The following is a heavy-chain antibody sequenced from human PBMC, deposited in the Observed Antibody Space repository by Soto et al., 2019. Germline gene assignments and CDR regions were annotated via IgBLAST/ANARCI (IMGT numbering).Heavy chain of an antibody. J-gene: IGHJ6*02. V-gene: IGHV1-46*01. CDR2: INPSGGST. D-gene: IGHD1-26*01. Sequence: AKVCCEASGFTYTSYYIHWVRQSPQQGLEWMGIINPSGGSTSYAQKFQGRVTMTRDTSTSTVYMELSSLRSEDTAVYYCARVGASHDYYYGMDVWGQGTTVTVSS. CDR3: ARVGASHDYYYGMDV. CDR1: GFTYTSYY.